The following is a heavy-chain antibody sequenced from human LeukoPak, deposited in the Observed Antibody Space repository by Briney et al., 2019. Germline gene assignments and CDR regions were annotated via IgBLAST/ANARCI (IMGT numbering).Heavy chain of an antibody. CDR3: ARSCSSTSCYTFETYYDFWSCYFGWFDP. CDR1: GGSISSYY. D-gene: IGHD2-2*02. J-gene: IGHJ5*01. V-gene: IGHV4-4*07. Sequence: SETLSLTCTVSGGSISSYYWSWIRQPAGKGLEWIGRIYTSGSTNYNPSLKSRVTMSVDTSKNPFSLELSSVADADKAVYYCARSCSSTSCYTFETYYDFWSCYFGWFDPWGQGTLVTVSS. CDR2: IYTSGST.